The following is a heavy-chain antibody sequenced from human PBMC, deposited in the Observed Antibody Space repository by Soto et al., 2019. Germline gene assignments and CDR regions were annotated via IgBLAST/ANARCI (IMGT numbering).Heavy chain of an antibody. Sequence: ASVKVSCKASGYTLTGYYMHWVRQAPGQGLEWMGWINPNSGGTNYAQKFQGGVTMTRDTSIGTAYMELSRLRSDDTAVYYCARDAMVRGVSVYGMDVWGQGTTVTVSS. CDR2: INPNSGGT. V-gene: IGHV1-2*02. CDR1: GYTLTGYY. CDR3: ARDAMVRGVSVYGMDV. D-gene: IGHD3-10*01. J-gene: IGHJ6*02.